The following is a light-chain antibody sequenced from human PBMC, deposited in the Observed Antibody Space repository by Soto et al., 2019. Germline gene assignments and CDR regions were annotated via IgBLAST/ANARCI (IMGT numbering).Light chain of an antibody. J-gene: IGKJ5*01. CDR1: QGINKL. Sequence: DIQMTQSPSSLSASVGERVTITCRASQGINKLLAWYQQKPGKAPRSLIKATSTVQSGVPSRFSGSGSETDFTLTISSLQPEDFATYYCQQYNSYPRTFCQGTRLEI. CDR2: ATS. CDR3: QQYNSYPRT. V-gene: IGKV1D-16*01.